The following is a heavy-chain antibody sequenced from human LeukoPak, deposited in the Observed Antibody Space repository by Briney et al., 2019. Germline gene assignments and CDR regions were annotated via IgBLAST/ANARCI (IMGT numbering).Heavy chain of an antibody. D-gene: IGHD3-22*01. Sequence: SQTLSLTCTVSGGSISSGGYYWSWLRQHPGKGLEGIGHIYYSGSTYYNPSLKSRVTISVDTSKNQFSLKLSSVTAADTAVYYCARGAGYYDSSGYYYDYNWFDPWGQGTLVTVSS. CDR3: ARGAGYYDSSGYYYDYNWFDP. CDR1: GGSISSGGYY. V-gene: IGHV4-31*03. J-gene: IGHJ5*02. CDR2: IYYSGST.